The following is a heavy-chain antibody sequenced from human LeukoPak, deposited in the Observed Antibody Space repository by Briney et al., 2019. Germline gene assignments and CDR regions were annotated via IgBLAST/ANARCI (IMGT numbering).Heavy chain of an antibody. V-gene: IGHV4-34*01. CDR1: GGSFSGYY. CDR2: INHSGST. J-gene: IGHJ4*02. CDR3: ARVGPSSDFDY. Sequence: SETLSLTCAVYGGSFSGYYWSWIRQPPGKGLEWIGEINHSGSTNYNPSLKSRVTISVDTSKNQFSLKLSSVTAADTAVYYCARVGPSSDFDYWGQGTLVTVSS.